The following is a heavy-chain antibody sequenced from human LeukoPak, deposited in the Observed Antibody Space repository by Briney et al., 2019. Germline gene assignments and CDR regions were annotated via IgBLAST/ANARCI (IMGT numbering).Heavy chain of an antibody. Sequence: SVKVSCKASGFAFTSSAMQWVRQARGQRLEWIGWIVVGSGNTNYAQKFQERVTITRDMSTSTAYMELSSLRSEDTAVYYCAADSRCTSTSCNYAFDIWGQGTMVTVSS. CDR2: IVVGSGNT. V-gene: IGHV1-58*02. J-gene: IGHJ3*02. CDR1: GFAFTSSA. CDR3: AADSRCTSTSCNYAFDI. D-gene: IGHD2-2*01.